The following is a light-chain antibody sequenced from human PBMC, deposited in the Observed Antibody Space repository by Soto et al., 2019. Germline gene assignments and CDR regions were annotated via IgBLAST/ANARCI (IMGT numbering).Light chain of an antibody. CDR2: GAS. J-gene: IGKJ5*01. V-gene: IGKV3-15*01. CDR3: QQYYDWPIT. CDR1: QSVNHN. Sequence: DRVMTQSPYTLSASPGERVSLSCRASQSVNHNLAWYQQKPGQAPRLLTYGASTRATGIPARFSGSGSGTEFTLTISSLQSEDFAVYYCQQYYDWPITFGQGTRLEIK.